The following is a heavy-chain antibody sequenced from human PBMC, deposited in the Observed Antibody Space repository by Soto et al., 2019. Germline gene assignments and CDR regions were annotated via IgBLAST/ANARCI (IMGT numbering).Heavy chain of an antibody. CDR2: IYYSGST. CDR1: GGSTSSGGYY. J-gene: IGHJ4*02. CDR3: ARADDSSGYPTPFNY. D-gene: IGHD3-22*01. Sequence: SETLSLTCTVTGGSTSSGGYYWSWIRQHPGKGLEWIGYIYYSGSTYYNPSLKSRVTISVDTSKNQFSLKLSSVTAADTAVYYCARADDSSGYPTPFNYWGQGTLVTVSS. V-gene: IGHV4-31*03.